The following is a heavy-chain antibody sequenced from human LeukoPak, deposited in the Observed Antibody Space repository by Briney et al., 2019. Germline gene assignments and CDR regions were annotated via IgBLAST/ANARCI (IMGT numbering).Heavy chain of an antibody. J-gene: IGHJ6*02. Sequence: ASVKVSCKASGYTFTGYYMHWVRQAPGQGLEWMGWINPNSGGTNYAQKFQGRVTMTRDTSVSTAYMELSRLRSDDTAVYYCATGEAAPSNYYYYGMDVGGQGTTVTVPS. CDR2: INPNSGGT. CDR1: GYTFTGYY. V-gene: IGHV1-2*02. D-gene: IGHD6-6*01. CDR3: ATGEAAPSNYYYYGMDV.